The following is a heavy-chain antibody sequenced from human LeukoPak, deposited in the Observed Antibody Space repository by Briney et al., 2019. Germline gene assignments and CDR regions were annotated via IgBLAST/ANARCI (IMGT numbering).Heavy chain of an antibody. CDR1: GYSFINYW. J-gene: IGHJ4*02. Sequence: GESLKISCKGSGYSFINYWIGWLRQMPGKGLEWMGIIYPADSDTRYSPSFQGQVTFSADKSISTAYLQWSSLKASDTAMYYCVRPGSIDYWGQGTLVTVSS. CDR3: VRPGSIDY. CDR2: IYPADSDT. D-gene: IGHD7-27*01. V-gene: IGHV5-51*01.